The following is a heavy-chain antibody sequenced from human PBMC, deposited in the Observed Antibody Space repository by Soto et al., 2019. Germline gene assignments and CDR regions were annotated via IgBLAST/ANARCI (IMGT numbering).Heavy chain of an antibody. CDR3: ARLENVLMVYATFDY. CDR1: GYSFTSYW. Sequence: GESLKISCKGSGYSFTSYWIGWVHQMPGKGLEWMGIIYPGDSDTRYSPSFQGQVTISADKSISTAYLQWSSLKASDTAMYYCARLENVLMVYATFDYWGQGTLVTVSS. V-gene: IGHV5-51*07. J-gene: IGHJ4*02. CDR2: IYPGDSDT. D-gene: IGHD2-8*01.